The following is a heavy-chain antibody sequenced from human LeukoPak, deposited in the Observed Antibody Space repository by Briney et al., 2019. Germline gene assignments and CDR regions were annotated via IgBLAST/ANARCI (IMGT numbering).Heavy chain of an antibody. V-gene: IGHV3-23*01. J-gene: IGHJ4*02. D-gene: IGHD2-21*01. CDR3: ARAYDKAYDY. CDR1: GIIFGSHG. CDR2: INPNGDRT. Sequence: GGSLRLSCAASGIIFGSHGMAWVRQAPGKGLEWVSSINPNGDRTFHADFVKGRFTISRDNSKNTVSLHMNSLRAEDSATYRCARAYDKAYDYWGQGTLVTVSS.